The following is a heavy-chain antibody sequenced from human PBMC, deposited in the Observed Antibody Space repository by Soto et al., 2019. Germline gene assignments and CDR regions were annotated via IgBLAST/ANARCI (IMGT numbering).Heavy chain of an antibody. V-gene: IGHV4-34*01. CDR1: GGSFSGYY. CDR3: ARRYGFNWFDP. J-gene: IGHJ5*02. CDR2: INHSGST. D-gene: IGHD4-17*01. Sequence: SETLSLTCAVYGGSFSGYYWSWIRQPPGKGLEWIGEINHSGSTNYNPSLKSRDTISVDTSKNQFSLKLSSVTAADTAVYYCARRYGFNWFDPWGQGTLVTVSS.